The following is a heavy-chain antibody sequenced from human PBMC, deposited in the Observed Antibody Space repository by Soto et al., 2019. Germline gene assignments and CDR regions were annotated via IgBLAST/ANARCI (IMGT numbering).Heavy chain of an antibody. CDR2: ITYDGSDN. V-gene: IGHV3-30-3*01. CDR1: GFTFSKYA. Sequence: GGSLRLSCAASGFTFSKYAMHWVRQAPAKGLEWVAVITYDGSDNFYADSVRGRFTISRDNSKNTLYLQMNSLRVEDTAVYYCASHGSGTSFYFDFRGQGALVTVSS. D-gene: IGHD3-10*01. J-gene: IGHJ4*02. CDR3: ASHGSGTSFYFDF.